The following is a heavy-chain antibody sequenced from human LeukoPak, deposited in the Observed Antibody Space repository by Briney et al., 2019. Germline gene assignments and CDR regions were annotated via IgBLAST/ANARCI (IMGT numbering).Heavy chain of an antibody. J-gene: IGHJ6*03. D-gene: IGHD3-22*01. CDR1: GYTFSSNG. V-gene: IGHV1-18*01. CDR2: ISAHNGDT. Sequence: ASVKVSCKASGYTFSSNGIYWVRQAPGQGLEWMGRISAHNGDTNYAQKFQGRVSMTADTSTSTAYMELRSLRSDDTAVYYCAREIVAGRGYYYYYMDVWGSGTTVTVSS. CDR3: AREIVAGRGYYYYYMDV.